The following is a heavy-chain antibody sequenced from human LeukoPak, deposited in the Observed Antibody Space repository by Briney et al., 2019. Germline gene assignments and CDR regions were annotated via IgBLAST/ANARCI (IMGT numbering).Heavy chain of an antibody. Sequence: GGSLRLSCAASGFTFSSYWMSWVRQAPGKGLEWVANIKQDGSEKYYVDSVKGRFTISRDNAKNSLYLQMNSLRAEDTAVYYCARDLPDEGGWYNWFDPWGQGTLVTVSS. CDR1: GFTFSSYW. CDR3: ARDLPDEGGWYNWFDP. V-gene: IGHV3-7*03. D-gene: IGHD6-19*01. CDR2: IKQDGSEK. J-gene: IGHJ5*02.